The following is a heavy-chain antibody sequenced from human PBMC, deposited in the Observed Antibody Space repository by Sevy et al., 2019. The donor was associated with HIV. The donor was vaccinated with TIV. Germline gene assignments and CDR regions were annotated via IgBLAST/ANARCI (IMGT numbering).Heavy chain of an antibody. J-gene: IGHJ4*02. CDR1: GFTFSSYA. D-gene: IGHD1-26*01. CDR2: ISYDGSNK. Sequence: GGSLRLSCAASGFTFSSYAMHWVRQAPGKGLEWVAVISYDGSNKYYANSVKGRFTISRENSKNTLYLQVNSLRAEDTAVYFCARDRDGSNYFDYWGQGTLVTVSS. V-gene: IGHV3-30*04. CDR3: ARDRDGSNYFDY.